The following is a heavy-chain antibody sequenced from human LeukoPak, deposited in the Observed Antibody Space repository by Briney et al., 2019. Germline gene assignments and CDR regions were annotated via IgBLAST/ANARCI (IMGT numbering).Heavy chain of an antibody. CDR1: GGTFSSYA. D-gene: IGHD2-21*02. Sequence: SVKVSCQASGGTFSSYAISWVRQAPGQGLEWMGGIIHICGTANYAQKFQGRVTITTDESTSTAYMELSSLRSEDTAVYYCARDVTPCGGDCINWFDPWGQGTLVTVSS. CDR3: ARDVTPCGGDCINWFDP. V-gene: IGHV1-69*05. CDR2: IIHICGTA. J-gene: IGHJ5*02.